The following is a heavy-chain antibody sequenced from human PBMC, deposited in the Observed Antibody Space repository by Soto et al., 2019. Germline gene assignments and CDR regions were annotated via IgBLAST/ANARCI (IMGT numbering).Heavy chain of an antibody. CDR3: ARALVGYCSGGSCYGEYYFDY. CDR1: GGSISSGGYY. D-gene: IGHD2-15*01. J-gene: IGHJ4*02. Sequence: SETLSLTCTVSGGSISSGGYYWSWIRQHPGKGLEWIGYIYYSGSTYYNPSLKSRVTISVDTSKNQFSLKLSSVTAADTAVYYCARALVGYCSGGSCYGEYYFDYWGQGTLVTVS. V-gene: IGHV4-31*03. CDR2: IYYSGST.